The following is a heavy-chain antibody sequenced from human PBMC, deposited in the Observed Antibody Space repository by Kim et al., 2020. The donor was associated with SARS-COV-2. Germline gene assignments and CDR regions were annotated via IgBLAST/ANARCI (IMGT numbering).Heavy chain of an antibody. CDR3: AKSLEGSSSWYGYYYYGMDV. CDR2: ISYDGSNK. V-gene: IGHV3-30*18. Sequence: GGSLRLSCAASGFTFSSYGMHWVRQAPGKGLEWVAVISYDGSNKYYADSVKGRFTISRDNSKNTLYLQMNSLRAEDTAVYYCAKSLEGSSSWYGYYYYGMDVWGQGTTVTVSS. CDR1: GFTFSSYG. D-gene: IGHD6-13*01. J-gene: IGHJ6*02.